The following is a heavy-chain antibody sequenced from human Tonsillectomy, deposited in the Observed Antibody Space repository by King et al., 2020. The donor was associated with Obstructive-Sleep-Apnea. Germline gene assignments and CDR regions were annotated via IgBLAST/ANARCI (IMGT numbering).Heavy chain of an antibody. CDR3: ARVGFGSGIDY. CDR1: GFTFSSYS. V-gene: IGHV3-21*01. J-gene: IGHJ4*02. D-gene: IGHD3-10*01. Sequence: VQLVESGGGLVKPGGSLRLSCAASGFTFSSYSMNWVRKAPGKGLEWVSFISSSSSYKHYADSVKGRFTISRDNAKNSLYLQMNSLRAEDTAVYYCARVGFGSGIDYWGQGTLVTVSS. CDR2: ISSSSSYK.